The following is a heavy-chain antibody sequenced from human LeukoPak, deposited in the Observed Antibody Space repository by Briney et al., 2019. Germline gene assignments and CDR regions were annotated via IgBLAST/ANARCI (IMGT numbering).Heavy chain of an antibody. CDR1: GFTFSNYW. CDR2: IKQDGSEK. D-gene: IGHD6-19*01. J-gene: IGHJ6*03. CDR3: ATQGYSSGWYDAYYYYYMDV. V-gene: IGHV3-7*01. Sequence: PGGSLRLSCAASGFTFSNYWMGWVRQAPGKGLEWVANIKQDGSEKYYVDSVKGRFTISRDNAKNTLYLQMNSLRAEDTAVYYCATQGYSSGWYDAYYYYYMDVWGKGTTVTVSS.